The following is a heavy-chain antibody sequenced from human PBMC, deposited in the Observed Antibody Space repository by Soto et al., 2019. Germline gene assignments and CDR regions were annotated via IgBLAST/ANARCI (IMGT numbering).Heavy chain of an antibody. CDR1: GFTFRNHG. CDR2: IYYDGSNE. V-gene: IGHV3-33*01. CDR3: ARGRGSGSFYQLDY. J-gene: IGHJ4*02. Sequence: TGGSLRLSCAASGFTFRNHGRHWVRQAPGKGLEWVARIYYDGSNEYYADSVKGRFTIPRDNSKNTVYLQMNSLRVEDTAVYYCARGRGSGSFYQLDYWGQGTLVTVSS. D-gene: IGHD1-26*01.